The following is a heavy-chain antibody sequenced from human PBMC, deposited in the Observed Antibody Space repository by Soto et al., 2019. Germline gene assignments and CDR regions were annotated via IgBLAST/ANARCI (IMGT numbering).Heavy chain of an antibody. J-gene: IGHJ5*02. CDR2: IIPILGIA. Sequence: ASVKVSCKASGGTFSSYAISWVRQAPGQGLEWMGRIIPILGIANYAQKFQGRVTITADKSTSTAYMELSSLRSEDTAVYYCASAHREHYGSGSNWFDPWGQGTLVTVSS. CDR3: ASAHREHYGSGSNWFDP. V-gene: IGHV1-69*04. CDR1: GGTFSSYA. D-gene: IGHD3-10*01.